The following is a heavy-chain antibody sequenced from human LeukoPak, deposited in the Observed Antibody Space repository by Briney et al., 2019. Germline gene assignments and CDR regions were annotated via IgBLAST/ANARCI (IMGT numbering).Heavy chain of an antibody. CDR3: ARDRRTLPPDIVVVPAAIAGMDV. D-gene: IGHD2-2*01. CDR1: GGSISSYY. CDR2: SYYSGST. Sequence: SETLSLTCTVSGGSISSYYWSWIRQPPGKGLEWIGYSYYSGSTSYNPSLKSRVTISVDTSKNQFSLKLSSVTAADTAVYYCARDRRTLPPDIVVVPAAIAGMDVWGQGTTVTVSS. V-gene: IGHV4-59*12. J-gene: IGHJ6*02.